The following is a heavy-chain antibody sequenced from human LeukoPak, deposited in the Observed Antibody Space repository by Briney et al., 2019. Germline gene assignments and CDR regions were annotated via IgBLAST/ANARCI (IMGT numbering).Heavy chain of an antibody. CDR2: ISAYNGNT. CDR1: GYTFTSYG. V-gene: IGHV1-18*01. Sequence: ASVKVSCKASGYTFTSYGISWVRQAPGQGLEWMGWISAYNGNTNYAQKLQGRVTMTTDTSTSTAYKELRSLRSDDTAVYYCALRYFDRDYWGQGTLVTVSS. CDR3: ALRYFDRDY. D-gene: IGHD3-9*01. J-gene: IGHJ4*02.